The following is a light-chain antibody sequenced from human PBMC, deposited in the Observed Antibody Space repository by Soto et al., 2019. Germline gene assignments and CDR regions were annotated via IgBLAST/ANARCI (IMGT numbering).Light chain of an antibody. V-gene: IGKV1-5*03. CDR1: ESVNRW. CDR2: KAS. Sequence: DVELTKNTSTLSASVGDKVTITCRASESVNRWLAWYQQKPGKAPKLLIYKASTLENGVPSRFRGSGSGTEFTLTISSLQPDASATYYCHPYNSYSTFGGGTEV. CDR3: HPYNSYST. J-gene: IGKJ4*01.